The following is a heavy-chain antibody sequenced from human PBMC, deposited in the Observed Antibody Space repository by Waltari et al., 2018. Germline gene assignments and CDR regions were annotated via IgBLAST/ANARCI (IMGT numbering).Heavy chain of an antibody. Sequence: QVQLQQWGAGLLKPSETLSLTCAVYGGSFSGYYWSWIRQPPGKGLEWIGELNHSGSTNDNPSSKGGVTIAVDTSKHQFSLKLGSVTAADTAVYYCARHRRLYGGKKKDYDYDGMDVWGQGTTVTVSS. CDR2: LNHSGST. CDR3: ARHRRLYGGKKKDYDYDGMDV. V-gene: IGHV4-34*01. CDR1: GGSFSGYY. D-gene: IGHD4-17*01. J-gene: IGHJ6*02.